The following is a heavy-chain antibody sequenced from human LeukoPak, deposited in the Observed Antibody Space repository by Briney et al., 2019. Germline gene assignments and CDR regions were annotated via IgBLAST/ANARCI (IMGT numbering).Heavy chain of an antibody. D-gene: IGHD2-2*01. CDR3: AKDPILKPAARGAFDY. CDR1: GFTFSSYG. CDR2: ISYDGSNK. Sequence: GRSLRLSCAASGFTFSSYGMHWVRQAPGKGREWVAVISYDGSNKYYADSVKGRFTISRDNSKNTLYLQMNSLRAEDTAVYYCAKDPILKPAARGAFDYWGQGTLVTVSS. J-gene: IGHJ4*02. V-gene: IGHV3-30*18.